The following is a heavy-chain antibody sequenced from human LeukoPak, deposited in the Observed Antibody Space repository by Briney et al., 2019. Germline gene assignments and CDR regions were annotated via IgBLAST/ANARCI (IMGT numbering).Heavy chain of an antibody. CDR2: LRQDGSEK. CDR3: ARVVGYCSGGSCYPRDY. CDR1: GFTLSNYW. D-gene: IGHD2-15*01. J-gene: IGHJ4*02. Sequence: GGSLRLSCAASGFTLSNYWMSWVRQGLGKGLEWVANLRQDGSEKYYVDSVKGRFTISRDNAKNSLHLQMNSLRAEDTAVYYCARVVGYCSGGSCYPRDYWGQGTLVTVSS. V-gene: IGHV3-7*05.